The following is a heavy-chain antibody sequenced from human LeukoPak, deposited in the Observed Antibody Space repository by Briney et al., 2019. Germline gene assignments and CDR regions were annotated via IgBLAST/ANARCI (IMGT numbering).Heavy chain of an antibody. CDR1: GFTFSSYW. CDR2: INYDGSST. Sequence: GGSLRLSCAASGFTFSSYWMHWVRQAPGTGLVWVSRINYDGSSTSYADSVKGRFTISRDNAKNTLYLQMNSLRAEDTAVYYCAREAAAGTAGAYGMDVWGQGTTVTVSS. CDR3: AREAAAGTAGAYGMDV. V-gene: IGHV3-74*01. D-gene: IGHD6-13*01. J-gene: IGHJ6*02.